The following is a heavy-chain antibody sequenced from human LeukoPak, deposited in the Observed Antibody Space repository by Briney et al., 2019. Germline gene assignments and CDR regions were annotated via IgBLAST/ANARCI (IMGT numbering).Heavy chain of an antibody. CDR3: ARAINDYSNCEVLTDNWFDP. V-gene: IGHV4-59*01. D-gene: IGHD4-11*01. CDR1: GGSISNYY. J-gene: IGHJ5*02. CDR2: IYYSGST. Sequence: SETLSLTCTVSGGSISNYYWSWIRQPPGKGLEWIGYIYYSGSTNYNPSLKSRVTISVDTSKNHFSLKLSSVTAADTAVYYCARAINDYSNCEVLTDNWFDPWGQGTLVTVSS.